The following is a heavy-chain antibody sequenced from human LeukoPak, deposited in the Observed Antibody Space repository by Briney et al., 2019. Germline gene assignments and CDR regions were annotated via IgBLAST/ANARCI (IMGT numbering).Heavy chain of an antibody. V-gene: IGHV4-59*01. CDR3: ARCPGGAEYRHYYYMDV. D-gene: IGHD1-14*01. CDR2: IYYSETT. CDR1: GGSISNYF. Sequence: SETLSLTCTVSGGSISNYFWSWIRQPPGKGLECIGYIYYSETTNYNPSFKSRATVSVDTSKNQFSLKLSSVTAADTAVYYCARCPGGAEYRHYYYMDVWGKGTTVTVSS. J-gene: IGHJ6*03.